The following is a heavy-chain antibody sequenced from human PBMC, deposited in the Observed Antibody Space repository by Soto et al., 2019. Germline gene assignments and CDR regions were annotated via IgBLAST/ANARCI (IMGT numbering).Heavy chain of an antibody. CDR1: GFTFSSYG. CDR2: ISYDGSNK. CDR3: AKDSHLEDSGSYGTAFDY. V-gene: IGHV3-30*18. Sequence: QVQLVESGGGVVQPGRSLRLSCAASGFTFSSYGMHWVRQAPGKGLEWVAVISYDGSNKYYADSVKGRFTISRDNSKNTLYLQMNSLRAEDTAVYYCAKDSHLEDSGSYGTAFDYWGQGTLVTVSS. D-gene: IGHD1-26*01. J-gene: IGHJ4*02.